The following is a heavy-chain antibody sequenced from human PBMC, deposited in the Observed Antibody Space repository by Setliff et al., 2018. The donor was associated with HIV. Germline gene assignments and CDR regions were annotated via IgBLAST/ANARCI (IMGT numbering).Heavy chain of an antibody. D-gene: IGHD1-26*01. CDR1: GFTFSTYW. CDR2: IDQDGSEK. CDR3: ARDNPSTYGTAWDLFDS. J-gene: IGHJ4*02. Sequence: GGSLRLSCAASGFTFSTYWMIWVRQAPGKGLEWVANIDQDGSEKNYVDSVKGRFTISRDNAENSLYLQMNNLRVEDTALYYCARDNPSTYGTAWDLFDSWGQGTLVTVSS. V-gene: IGHV3-7*01.